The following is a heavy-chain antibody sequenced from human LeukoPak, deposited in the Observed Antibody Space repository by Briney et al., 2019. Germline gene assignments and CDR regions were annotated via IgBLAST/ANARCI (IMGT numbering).Heavy chain of an antibody. CDR3: AKAPGYCSGGTRYDD. Sequence: GGSLRLSCAASGFTFSSYAMSWVRQAPGKGLEWVSVISGSGGSTYNADSVKGRFTISRDNSKNKLYLQMKSLRADDTAVYYCAKAPGYCSGGTRYDDWGQGSLVTVSS. V-gene: IGHV3-23*01. CDR1: GFTFSSYA. D-gene: IGHD2-15*01. J-gene: IGHJ4*02. CDR2: ISGSGGST.